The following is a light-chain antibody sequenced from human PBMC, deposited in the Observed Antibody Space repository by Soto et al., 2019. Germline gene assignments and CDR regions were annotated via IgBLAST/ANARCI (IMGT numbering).Light chain of an antibody. V-gene: IGKV3-11*01. CDR2: NAS. Sequence: EIVLTQSPATLSLSPGERATLSCRASQSVYSFLAWYQQKPGQAPRLLIYNASNRATGIPARFSGSGSGTDFTLTISSLEPEDFAVYYCQQRSNWPPSITFGQGTRLEIK. CDR3: QQRSNWPPSIT. J-gene: IGKJ5*01. CDR1: QSVYSF.